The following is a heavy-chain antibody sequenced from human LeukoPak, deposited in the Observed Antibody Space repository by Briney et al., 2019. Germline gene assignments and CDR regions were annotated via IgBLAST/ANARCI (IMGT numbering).Heavy chain of an antibody. CDR3: ARVGVYQLLYRYYYYYGMDV. D-gene: IGHD2-2*02. CDR1: GGSFSGYS. J-gene: IGHJ6*04. V-gene: IGHV4-34*01. CDR2: INHSGST. Sequence: SETLSLTCAVYGGSFSGYSWSWIRQPPGKGLEWIGEINHSGSTNYNPSLKSRVTISVDTSKNQFSLKLSSVTAADTAVYYCARVGVYQLLYRYYYYYGMDVWGKGTTVTVSS.